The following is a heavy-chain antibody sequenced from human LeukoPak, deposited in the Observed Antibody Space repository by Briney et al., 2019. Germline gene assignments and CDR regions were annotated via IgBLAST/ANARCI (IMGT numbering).Heavy chain of an antibody. CDR1: GYSISSGYY. J-gene: IGHJ4*02. Sequence: WSSETLSLTCTVSGYSISSGYYWGWIRQPPGQGLEWVSGINWNGGSTGYADSVKGRFTISRDNAKNSLYLQMNSLRAEDTAVYYCAREVEYSGSAFDYWGQGTLVTVSS. V-gene: IGHV3-20*04. D-gene: IGHD1-26*01. CDR2: INWNGGST. CDR3: AREVEYSGSAFDY.